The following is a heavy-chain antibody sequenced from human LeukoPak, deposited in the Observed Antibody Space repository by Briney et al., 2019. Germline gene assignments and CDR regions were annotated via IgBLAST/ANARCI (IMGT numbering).Heavy chain of an antibody. D-gene: IGHD6-13*01. J-gene: IGHJ6*03. CDR2: IYYSGST. V-gene: IGHV4-59*01. CDR1: GGSISSYY. Sequence: SETLSLTCTVSGGSISSYYWSWIRRPPGKGLEWIGYIYYSGSTNYNPSLKSRVTISVDTSKNQFSLKLSSVTAADTAVYYCARGGGISHYYYYMDVWGKGTTVTISS. CDR3: ARGGGISHYYYYMDV.